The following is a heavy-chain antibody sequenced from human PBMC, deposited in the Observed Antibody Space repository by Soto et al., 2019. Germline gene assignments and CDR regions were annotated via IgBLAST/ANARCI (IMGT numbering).Heavy chain of an antibody. V-gene: IGHV4-30-4*01. J-gene: IGHJ4*02. D-gene: IGHD1-1*01. CDR3: ARAGFPAGADY. Sequence: PSETLSLTCTVSGGSISSGDYYWSWIRQPPGKGLEWIGYIYYSGSTYYNPSLKSRVTISVDTSKNQFSLKLSSVTAADTAVYYCARAGFPAGADYWGQGTLVTVSS. CDR1: GGSISSGDYY. CDR2: IYYSGST.